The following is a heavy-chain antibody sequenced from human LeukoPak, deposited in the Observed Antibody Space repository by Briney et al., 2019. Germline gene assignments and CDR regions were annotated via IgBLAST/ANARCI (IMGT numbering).Heavy chain of an antibody. D-gene: IGHD3-22*01. V-gene: IGHV3-30*02. CDR3: AKMGAMIVVVSHYMDV. Sequence: GGSLRLSCAASGFTFSDYGMHWVRQAPGKGLEWAAFIHHDGSNQYYADSVKGRFTISRDNSKNTLYLQMNSLRAEDTAVYYCAKMGAMIVVVSHYMDVWGKGTTVTVSS. J-gene: IGHJ6*03. CDR2: IHHDGSNQ. CDR1: GFTFSDYG.